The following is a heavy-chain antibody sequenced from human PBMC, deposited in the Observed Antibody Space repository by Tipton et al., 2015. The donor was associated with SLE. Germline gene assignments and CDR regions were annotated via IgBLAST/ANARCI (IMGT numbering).Heavy chain of an antibody. J-gene: IGHJ3*02. CDR1: GGSFSAYY. CDR2: INHSGST. D-gene: IGHD3-3*01. V-gene: IGHV4-34*01. CDR3: ARGYCDFWFGAFDI. Sequence: AGLVKPSETLSLTCAVYGGSFSAYYWSWIRQPPGKGLEWIGEINHSGSTNYNPSLRSRVTISVDTSKNQFSLKLSSVTAADTAVYYCARGYCDFWFGAFDIWGQGTMVTVSS.